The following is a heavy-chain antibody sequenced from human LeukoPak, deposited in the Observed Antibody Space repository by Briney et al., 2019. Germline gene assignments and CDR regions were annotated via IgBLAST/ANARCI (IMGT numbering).Heavy chain of an antibody. Sequence: PGGSLRLSCAASGFTFDDHAITWVHLTPGRGLEWVSSITWNGDITDHADSVKGRFTISRDNSKNTLYLQMNSLRAEDTAVYYCAKGPDYGGNSDYFDYWGQGTLVTVSS. J-gene: IGHJ4*02. D-gene: IGHD4-23*01. V-gene: IGHV3-20*04. CDR2: ITWNGDIT. CDR3: AKGPDYGGNSDYFDY. CDR1: GFTFDDHA.